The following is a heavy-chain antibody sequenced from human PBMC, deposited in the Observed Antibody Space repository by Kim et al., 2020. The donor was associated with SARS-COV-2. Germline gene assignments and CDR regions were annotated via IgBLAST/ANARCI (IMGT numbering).Heavy chain of an antibody. CDR1: GFTFSSYA. CDR2: ISYDGSNK. Sequence: GGSLRLSCAASGFTFSSYAMHWVRQAPGKGLEWVAVISYDGSNKYYADSVKGRFTISRDNSKNTLYLQMNSLRAEDTAVYYCARGGNSRNWSHKGAADYWGQGTLVTVSP. V-gene: IGHV3-30*04. CDR3: ARGGNSRNWSHKGAADY. D-gene: IGHD1-1*01. J-gene: IGHJ4*02.